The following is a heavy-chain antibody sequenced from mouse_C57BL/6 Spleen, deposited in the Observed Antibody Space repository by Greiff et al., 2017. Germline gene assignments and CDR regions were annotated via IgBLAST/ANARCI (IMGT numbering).Heavy chain of an antibody. J-gene: IGHJ3*01. CDR3: TRGDDYGPFAY. V-gene: IGHV5-9-1*02. CDR1: GFTFSSYA. Sequence: EVNVVESGEGLVKPGGSLKLSCAASGFTFSSYAMSWVRQTPEKRLEWVAYISSGGDYIYYADTVKGRFTISRDNARNTLYLQMSSLKSEETAMYYCTRGDDYGPFAYWGQGTLVTVSA. CDR2: ISSGGDYI. D-gene: IGHD2-4*01.